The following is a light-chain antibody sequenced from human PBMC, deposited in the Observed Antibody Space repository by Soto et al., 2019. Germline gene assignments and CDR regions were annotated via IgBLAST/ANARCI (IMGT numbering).Light chain of an antibody. V-gene: IGLV2-23*02. J-gene: IGLJ2*01. CDR2: EVD. Sequence: QSALTQSASVSGSPGQSITISCTGTTGDVESYNLVSWYQHLPGKAPKLIIYEVDRRPSGISSRFSGSKSGNTASLTISGLQPEDEAHYYCCSFSSADSVVVFGAGTKLTVL. CDR1: TGDVESYNL. CDR3: CSFSSADSVVV.